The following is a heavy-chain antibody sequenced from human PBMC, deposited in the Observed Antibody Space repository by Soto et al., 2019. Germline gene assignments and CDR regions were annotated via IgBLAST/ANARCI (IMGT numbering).Heavy chain of an antibody. CDR2: ISGSGGST. V-gene: IGHV3-23*01. D-gene: IGHD6-13*01. J-gene: IGHJ3*02. Sequence: GGSLRLSCAASGFTFSSYAMSWVRQAPGKGLEWVSAISGSGGSTYYADSVKGRFTISRDNSKNTLYLQMNSLRAEATAVFYCAKSSSWCDAFDIWGRGTMVTVSS. CDR3: AKSSSWCDAFDI. CDR1: GFTFSSYA.